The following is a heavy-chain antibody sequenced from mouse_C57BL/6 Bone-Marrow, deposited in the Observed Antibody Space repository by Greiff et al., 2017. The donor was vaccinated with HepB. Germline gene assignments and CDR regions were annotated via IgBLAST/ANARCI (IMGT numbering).Heavy chain of an antibody. CDR1: GFSFTSYG. J-gene: IGHJ3*01. D-gene: IGHD2-2*01. CDR3: ARDGYDDGAWFAY. CDR2: IWGGGST. V-gene: IGHV2-9*01. Sequence: QVQLKESGPGLVAPSQSLSITCTVSGFSFTSYGVDWVRQPPGKGLEWLGVIWGGGSTNYNSALMSRLSISKDNSKGQVFLKMNSLQTDDTAMYYCARDGYDDGAWFAYWGQGTRVTVSA.